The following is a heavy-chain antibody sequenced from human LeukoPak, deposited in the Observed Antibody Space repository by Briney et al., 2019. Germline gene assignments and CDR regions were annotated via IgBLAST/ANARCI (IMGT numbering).Heavy chain of an antibody. J-gene: IGHJ5*02. Sequence: SETLSLTCAVYGGSFSGYYWSWIRQPPGKGLEWIGEINHSGSTNYNPSLKSRVTISVDTSKNQFSLKLSSVTAADTAVYYCARAGPTGDGFDWFDPWGQGTLVTVSS. V-gene: IGHV4-34*01. CDR2: INHSGST. CDR3: ARAGPTGDGFDWFDP. CDR1: GGSFSGYY. D-gene: IGHD7-27*01.